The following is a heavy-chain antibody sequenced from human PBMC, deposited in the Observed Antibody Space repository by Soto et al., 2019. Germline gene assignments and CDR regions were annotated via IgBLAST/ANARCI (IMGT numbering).Heavy chain of an antibody. CDR2: IYYSGST. V-gene: IGHV4-59*01. CDR3: ARGLYCSSTSCYREEFDY. D-gene: IGHD2-2*01. Sequence: SLTCTVSGGSISSYYWSWIRQPPGKGLEWIGYIYYSGSTNYNPSLKSRVTISVDTSKNQFSLKLSSVTAADTAVYYCARGLYCSSTSCYREEFDYWGQGTLVTVSS. J-gene: IGHJ4*02. CDR1: GGSISSYY.